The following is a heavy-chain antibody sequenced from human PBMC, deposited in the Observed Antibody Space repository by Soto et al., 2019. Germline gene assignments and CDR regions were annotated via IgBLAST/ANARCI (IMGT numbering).Heavy chain of an antibody. CDR2: IIPIFGTA. CDR3: ARGPVRYSSSWYDTYYYGMEV. CDR1: GGTFSSYA. V-gene: IGHV1-69*13. J-gene: IGHJ6*02. Sequence: SVKVSCKASGGTFSSYAISWVRQAPGQGLEWMGGIIPIFGTANYAQKFQGRVTITADESTSTAYMELSSLRSEDTAVYYCARGPVRYSSSWYDTYYYGMEVWGQGTTVTV. D-gene: IGHD6-13*01.